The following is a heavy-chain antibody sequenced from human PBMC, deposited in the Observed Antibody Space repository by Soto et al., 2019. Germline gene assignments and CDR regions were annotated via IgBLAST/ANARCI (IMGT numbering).Heavy chain of an antibody. J-gene: IGHJ3*01. CDR1: GFTFSSYA. V-gene: IGHV3-23*01. CDR2: ISGSGGST. Sequence: GGSLRLSCAASGFTFSSYAMSWVRQAPGKGLEWVSAISGSGGSTYYADSVKGRFTISRDNSKNTLYLQMNILRAEDADVYFCSKEGSITRIVVVIEADAFDFWGQGTMVTVSS. D-gene: IGHD3-22*01. CDR3: SKEGSITRIVVVIEADAFDF.